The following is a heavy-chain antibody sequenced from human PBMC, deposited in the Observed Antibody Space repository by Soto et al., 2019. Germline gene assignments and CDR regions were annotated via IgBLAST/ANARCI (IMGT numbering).Heavy chain of an antibody. CDR2: IYSGGST. CDR1: GFTVSSNY. V-gene: IGHV3-53*04. Sequence: GGSLRLSCAASGFTVSSNYMSWVRQAPGKGLEWVSVIYSGGSTYYADSVKGRFTISRHNSKNTLFLQMNSLRPEDTAMYYCARGSHGSGANIGAFDIWGQGTMVTVSS. J-gene: IGHJ3*02. CDR3: ARGSHGSGANIGAFDI. D-gene: IGHD3-10*01.